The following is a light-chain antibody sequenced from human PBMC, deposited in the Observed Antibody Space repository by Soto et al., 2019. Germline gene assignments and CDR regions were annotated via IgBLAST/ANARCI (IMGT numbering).Light chain of an antibody. J-gene: IGKJ1*01. CDR2: AAS. CDR1: QSISSH. CDR3: QQSNSIRQT. Sequence: DIQMTQSPSSLSASVGDSVTITCRASQSISSHLNWYQQKSGKAPKLLIYAASSLQSGVPSRFSGSGSGTDFTLTISSLQPEDFATYYCQQSNSIRQTFGQGTKVEIK. V-gene: IGKV1-39*01.